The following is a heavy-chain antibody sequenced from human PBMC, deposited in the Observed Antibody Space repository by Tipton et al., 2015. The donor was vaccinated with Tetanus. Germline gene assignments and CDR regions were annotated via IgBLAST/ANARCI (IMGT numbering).Heavy chain of an antibody. J-gene: IGHJ3*02. CDR1: GASISSGGYF. CDR2: IHYSGST. Sequence: TLSLTCSVSGASISSGGYFWNWIRHRPGKGLEWIGNIHYSGSTFYNPSLKSRVTISVDTSKNQFSLKLNSVTAADTAVYYCAREGAPRAFDIWGQGTMVTVSS. CDR3: AREGAPRAFDI. V-gene: IGHV4-31*03.